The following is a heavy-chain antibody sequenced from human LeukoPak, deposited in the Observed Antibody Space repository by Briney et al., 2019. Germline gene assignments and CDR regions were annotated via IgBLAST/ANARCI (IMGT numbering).Heavy chain of an antibody. CDR1: GGSFSGYY. CDR2: INHSGST. Sequence: SETLSLTCAVYGGSFSGYYWSWIRQPPGKGLEWIGAINHSGSTNYNPSLKSRVTISVDTSKNQFSLKLSSVTAADTAVYYCARGHQGGAAAGRGYYFDYWGQGTLVTVSS. CDR3: ARGHQGGAAAGRGYYFDY. J-gene: IGHJ4*02. V-gene: IGHV4-34*01. D-gene: IGHD6-13*01.